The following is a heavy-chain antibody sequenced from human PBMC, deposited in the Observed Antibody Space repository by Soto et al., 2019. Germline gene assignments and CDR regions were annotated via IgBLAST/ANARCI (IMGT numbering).Heavy chain of an antibody. CDR3: TTDWESNDPTPYYYYMDV. V-gene: IGHV5-51*01. CDR1: GYSFTSYW. CDR2: IYPGDSDT. D-gene: IGHD1-1*01. Sequence: GESLKISCKGSGYSFTSYWIGWVRQMPGKGLEWMGIIYPGDSDTRYSPSFQGQVTISADKSISTAYLQWSSLKTEDTAVYYCTTDWESNDPTPYYYYMDVWGKGTTVTVSS. J-gene: IGHJ6*03.